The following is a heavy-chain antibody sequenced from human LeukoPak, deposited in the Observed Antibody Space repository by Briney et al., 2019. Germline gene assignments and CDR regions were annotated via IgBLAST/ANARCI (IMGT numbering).Heavy chain of an antibody. V-gene: IGHV3-7*01. CDR2: IKQDGSDN. CDR1: AFTFSSYW. D-gene: IGHD2-8*01. Sequence: GGSLRLSCAASAFTFSSYWMSWVRQAPGKGLEWVANIKQDGSDNYYVDSVKGRFTISRDNAKNSLYLQMNSLRAEDTAVYYCARAPTYCTNGVCRRYFDLWGRGTLVTVSS. J-gene: IGHJ2*01. CDR3: ARAPTYCTNGVCRRYFDL.